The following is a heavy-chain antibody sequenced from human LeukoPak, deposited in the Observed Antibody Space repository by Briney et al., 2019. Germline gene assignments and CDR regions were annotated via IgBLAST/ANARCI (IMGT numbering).Heavy chain of an antibody. CDR3: ARGEWRETTFGGDTDY. CDR2: IWYDGSNK. J-gene: IGHJ4*02. Sequence: PGGSLRLSCAASGFTSSSYGMHWVRQAPGKGLEWVAVIWYDGSNKYYADSVKGRFTISRDNSKNTLYLQMNSLRAEDTAVYYCARGEWRETTFGGDTDYWGQGTLVTVSS. CDR1: GFTSSSYG. V-gene: IGHV3-33*01. D-gene: IGHD3-16*01.